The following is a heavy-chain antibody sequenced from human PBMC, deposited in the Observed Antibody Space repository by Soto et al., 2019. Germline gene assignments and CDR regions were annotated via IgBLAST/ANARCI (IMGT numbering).Heavy chain of an antibody. CDR1: GYTFRSYD. Sequence: QVQLVQSGAEVKKPGASVKVSCTGSGYTFRSYDIHWVRQATGQGLEWMGWVNPNTGNTGYAQKFQGRVTMTRDMPKNSAYMEVNSLTSEDTAIYYCARAYGAGSFDFWGQGTLVSVSS. V-gene: IGHV1-8*01. D-gene: IGHD3-10*01. J-gene: IGHJ5*01. CDR2: VNPNTGNT. CDR3: ARAYGAGSFDF.